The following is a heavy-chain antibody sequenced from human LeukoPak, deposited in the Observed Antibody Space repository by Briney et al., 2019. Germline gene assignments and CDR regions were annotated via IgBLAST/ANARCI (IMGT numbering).Heavy chain of an antibody. CDR1: GGSISSSSYY. Sequence: SETLSLTCTVSGGSISSSSYYWSWIRQPAGKGLEWIGRIYTSGSTNYNPSLKSRVTISVDTSKNQFSLKLSSVTAADTAVYYCARESSSGSYSRGAPFGPWGQGTLVTVSS. CDR3: ARESSSGSYSRGAPFGP. V-gene: IGHV4-61*02. J-gene: IGHJ5*02. CDR2: IYTSGST. D-gene: IGHD3-10*01.